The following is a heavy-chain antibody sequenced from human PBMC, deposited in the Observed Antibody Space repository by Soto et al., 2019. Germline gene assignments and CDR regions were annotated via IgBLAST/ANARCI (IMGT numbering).Heavy chain of an antibody. V-gene: IGHV4-31*03. CDR2: IYYSGST. Sequence: QVQLQESGPGLVKPSQTLSLTCTVSGGSISSGGYYRSWIRQHPGKGLEWIGYIYYSGSTYYNPSLKSRVTISVDTSKNQFSLKLSSVTAADTAVYYCARDLKYCSSTSCFGYYMDVWGKGTTVTVSS. CDR1: GGSISSGGYY. D-gene: IGHD2-2*01. CDR3: ARDLKYCSSTSCFGYYMDV. J-gene: IGHJ6*03.